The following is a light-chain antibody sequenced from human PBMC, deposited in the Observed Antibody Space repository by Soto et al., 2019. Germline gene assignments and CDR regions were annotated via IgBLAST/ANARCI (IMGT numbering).Light chain of an antibody. CDR2: DAS. CDR3: QQYNSYLLT. CDR1: QSISSW. Sequence: DIQMTQSPSTLSASVGDRVTITCRASQSISSWLAWYQQKPGKAPKLLIYDASSLESGVPSRFSGSGSGTEFTLTISSLQPEDFATSSCQQYNSYLLTFGGGTKVEIK. J-gene: IGKJ4*01. V-gene: IGKV1-5*01.